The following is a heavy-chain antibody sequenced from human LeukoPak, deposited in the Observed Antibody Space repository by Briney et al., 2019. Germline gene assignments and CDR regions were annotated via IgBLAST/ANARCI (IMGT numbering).Heavy chain of an antibody. CDR3: ASDGVGTYDY. V-gene: IGHV1-2*02. J-gene: IGHJ4*02. D-gene: IGHD1-26*01. CDR2: IYPNNGDT. Sequence: ASVTVSCMSSRYTFTDYYIHWLRQAPAQGLEWMGWIYPNNGDTNYAQKFQGSVTMSRDTSINTAYMELSSLTSDDTAVYYWASDGVGTYDYWGQGTLVTVSS. CDR1: RYTFTDYY.